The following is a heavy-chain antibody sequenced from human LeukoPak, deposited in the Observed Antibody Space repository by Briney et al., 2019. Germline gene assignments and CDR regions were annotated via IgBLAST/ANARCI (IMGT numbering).Heavy chain of an antibody. CDR1: GGSFSGYY. Sequence: SETLSLTCAVYGGSFSGYYWSWIRQPPGKGLEWIGEINHSGSTNYNPSLKSRVTISVDTSKNQFSLKLSSVTAADTAVYYCARGFYGSGSYSPLDAFDIWGQGTMVTVSS. CDR2: INHSGST. J-gene: IGHJ3*02. CDR3: ARGFYGSGSYSPLDAFDI. V-gene: IGHV4-34*01. D-gene: IGHD3-10*01.